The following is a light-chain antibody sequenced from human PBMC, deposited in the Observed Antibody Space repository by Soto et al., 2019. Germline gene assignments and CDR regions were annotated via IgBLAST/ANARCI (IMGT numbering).Light chain of an antibody. Sequence: EIVLTQSRDTLSLSPGERATLSCRASQSVGSSLAWYQQKPGQAPRLLIYDASNRATGIPARFSGSGSGTDFTLTISSLEPEDFAVYYCQQRSNWPPEVTFGPGTKVDIK. CDR1: QSVGSS. CDR3: QQRSNWPPEVT. J-gene: IGKJ3*01. CDR2: DAS. V-gene: IGKV3-11*01.